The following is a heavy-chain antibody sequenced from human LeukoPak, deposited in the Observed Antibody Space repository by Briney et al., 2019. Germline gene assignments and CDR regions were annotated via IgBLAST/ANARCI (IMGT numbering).Heavy chain of an antibody. CDR2: IYYSGST. J-gene: IGHJ3*02. CDR3: ARPRYYFWSGYSAFDI. Sequence: SETLSLTCTVPGASIRSGDYYWSWIRQPPGKGLEWIGYIYYSGSTYYNPSLKSRVTISVDTSKNQFSLKMSSVTAADTAVYYCARPRYYFWSGYSAFDIWGQGTMVTVSS. V-gene: IGHV4-30-4*08. D-gene: IGHD3-3*01. CDR1: GASIRSGDYY.